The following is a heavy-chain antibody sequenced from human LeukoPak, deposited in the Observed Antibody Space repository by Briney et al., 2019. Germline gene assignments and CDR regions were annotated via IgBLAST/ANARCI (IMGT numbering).Heavy chain of an antibody. Sequence: SETLSLTCTVSGGSISSYYWSWIRQPPGKGLEWIGYIHYSGSTNYNPSLRSRVTVSVDTSKNQFSLKLSSVTAADTAVYYCARSIYQLLGWFDPWGQGTLVTVSS. CDR2: IHYSGST. J-gene: IGHJ5*02. V-gene: IGHV4-59*12. CDR1: GGSISSYY. D-gene: IGHD2-2*01. CDR3: ARSIYQLLGWFDP.